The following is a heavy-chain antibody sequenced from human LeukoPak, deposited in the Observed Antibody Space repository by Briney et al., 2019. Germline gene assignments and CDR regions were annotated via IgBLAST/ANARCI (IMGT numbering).Heavy chain of an antibody. CDR1: GFTFSSYA. CDR3: AKDRVNPEKRPGYSSSWSNY. CDR2: ISGSGGST. J-gene: IGHJ4*02. V-gene: IGHV3-23*01. D-gene: IGHD6-13*01. Sequence: PGGSLRLSCAASGFTFSSYAMSWVRQAPGKGLEWVSAISGSGGSTYYADSVKGRFTISRDNSKNTLYLQMNSLRAEDTAVYYCAKDRVNPEKRPGYSSSWSNYWGQGTLVTVSS.